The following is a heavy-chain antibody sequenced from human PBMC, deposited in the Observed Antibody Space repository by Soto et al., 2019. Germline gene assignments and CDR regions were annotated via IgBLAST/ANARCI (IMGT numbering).Heavy chain of an antibody. J-gene: IGHJ3*02. CDR3: ARAVEYLAFDI. D-gene: IGHD2-2*02. Sequence: PSETLSLTCTVSGGSISSGDYYWSWIRQPPGKALEWIGYIYYSGSTNYNPSLKSRVTISVDTSKNQFSLKLSSVTAADTAVYYCARAVEYLAFDIWGQGTMVTVSS. CDR2: IYYSGST. V-gene: IGHV4-61*08. CDR1: GGSISSGDYY.